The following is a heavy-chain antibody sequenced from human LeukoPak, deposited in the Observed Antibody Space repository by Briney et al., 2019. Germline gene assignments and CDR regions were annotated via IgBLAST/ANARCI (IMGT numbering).Heavy chain of an antibody. J-gene: IGHJ4*02. CDR2: IIPIFGTA. CDR1: GGTFSSYA. D-gene: IGHD3-10*01. V-gene: IGHV1-69*13. Sequence: SVKLSCKASGGTFSSYAISWVRQAPGQGLEWMGGIIPIFGTANYAQKFQGRVTITADESTSTAYMELSSLRSEDTAVYYCARAIMVRGVIINYYFDYGGQGTLVTVSS. CDR3: ARAIMVRGVIINYYFDY.